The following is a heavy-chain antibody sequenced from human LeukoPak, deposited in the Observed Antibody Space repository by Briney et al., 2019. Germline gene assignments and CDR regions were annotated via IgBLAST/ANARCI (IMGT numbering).Heavy chain of an antibody. CDR1: GGTFSSYA. J-gene: IGHJ4*02. Sequence: SVKVSCKASGGTFSSYAISWVRQAPGQGLEWMGGIIPIFGTANYAQKFQGRVTITADESTSTAYVELSSLRSEDTAVYYCARSLGIKTPFDYWGQGTLVTVSS. CDR3: ARSLGIKTPFDY. CDR2: IIPIFGTA. V-gene: IGHV1-69*13. D-gene: IGHD7-27*01.